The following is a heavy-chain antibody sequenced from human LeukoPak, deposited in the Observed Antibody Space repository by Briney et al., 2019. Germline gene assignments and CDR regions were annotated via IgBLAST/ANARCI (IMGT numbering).Heavy chain of an antibody. V-gene: IGHV3-9*01. Sequence: GGSLRLSCAASGFTFDDYAMHWVRQAPGKGLEWVSGISWNSGSIGYADSVKGRFTISRDNAKNSLYLQMNSLRAEDTALYCCAKDLYYYDSSGYPDYWGQGTLVTVSS. J-gene: IGHJ4*02. CDR3: AKDLYYYDSSGYPDY. CDR1: GFTFDDYA. CDR2: ISWNSGSI. D-gene: IGHD3-22*01.